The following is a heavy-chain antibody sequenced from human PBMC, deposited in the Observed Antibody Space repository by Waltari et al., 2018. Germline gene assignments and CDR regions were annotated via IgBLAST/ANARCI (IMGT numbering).Heavy chain of an antibody. Sequence: EVQLLESGGGLAQPGGSLRLSCAASGFAFDHFYMTWVRQAPGRGLEWVSAISDSGATTYYADSVKGRFTISRDNYKKMLYLQMSSLRVDDTAVYYCATYGQSPRNDQWGQGTQLTVSS. D-gene: IGHD2-2*01. CDR3: ATYGQSPRNDQ. CDR1: GFAFDHFY. J-gene: IGHJ1*01. CDR2: ISDSGATT. V-gene: IGHV3-23*01.